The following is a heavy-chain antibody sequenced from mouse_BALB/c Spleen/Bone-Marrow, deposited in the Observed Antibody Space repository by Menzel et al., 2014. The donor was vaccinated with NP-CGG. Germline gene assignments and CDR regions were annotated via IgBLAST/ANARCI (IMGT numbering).Heavy chain of an antibody. D-gene: IGHD1-1*01. Sequence: QVQLQQSGAELVKPGASVKLSCKASGYTFTNYYIYWVKQRPGQGLEWIGGINPSNGGTKFNEKFKNKATLTIDKSSSTAYIQPSSLTSEDSAVYYCSRQYYSTPYYAMDYWGQGTSVTVSS. J-gene: IGHJ4*01. CDR1: GYTFTNYY. V-gene: IGHV1S81*02. CDR3: SRQYYSTPYYAMDY. CDR2: INPSNGGT.